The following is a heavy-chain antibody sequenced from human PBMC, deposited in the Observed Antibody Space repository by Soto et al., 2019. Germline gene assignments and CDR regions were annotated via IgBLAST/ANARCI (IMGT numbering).Heavy chain of an antibody. D-gene: IGHD2-2*02. V-gene: IGHV3-23*01. CDR3: AKGTVPAAIRRDYFDY. CDR2: ISGSGDST. Sequence: PGGSLRLSCAASGFTFSTYAMSWVRQAPGKGLEWVSAISGSGDSTYYADSVKGRFTISRDNSKNTLYLQMNSLRAEDTAVYYCAKGTVPAAIRRDYFDYRGQGTLVTVSS. J-gene: IGHJ4*02. CDR1: GFTFSTYA.